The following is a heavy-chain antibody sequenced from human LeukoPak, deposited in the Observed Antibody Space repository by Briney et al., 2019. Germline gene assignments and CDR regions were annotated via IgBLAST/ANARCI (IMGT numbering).Heavy chain of an antibody. Sequence: ASVKVSCKVSGYTLTELSMHWVRQAPGQGLEWMGGFDPEVGETIYAQKFQGRVTMTEDTSTDTAYMELSSLRSEDTAVYYCATTGEIAAWGAFDIWGQGTMVTVSS. CDR2: FDPEVGET. D-gene: IGHD6-6*01. CDR3: ATTGEIAAWGAFDI. V-gene: IGHV1-24*01. CDR1: GYTLTELS. J-gene: IGHJ3*02.